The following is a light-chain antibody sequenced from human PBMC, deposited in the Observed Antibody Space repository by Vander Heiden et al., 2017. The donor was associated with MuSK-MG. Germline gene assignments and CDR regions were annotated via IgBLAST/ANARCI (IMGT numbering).Light chain of an antibody. CDR3: QRYGRSPLT. J-gene: IGKJ4*01. CDR2: GAS. V-gene: IGKV3-20*01. CDR1: ELVSSTY. Sequence: EFALKQSPGILALSPGASAFLSCSARELVSSTYLAWYQQKPGQSPRLLMSGASSRATGTPDRFSGSGSGTDFTLTISGLEPEDFAVYYCQRYGRSPLTFGGGTKLE.